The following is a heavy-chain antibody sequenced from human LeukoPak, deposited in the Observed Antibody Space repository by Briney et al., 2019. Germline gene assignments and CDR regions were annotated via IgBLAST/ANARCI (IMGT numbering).Heavy chain of an antibody. CDR2: INHSGST. J-gene: IGHJ6*03. CDR3: ARENLSLLIYYYYYMDV. CDR1: GGSTSSSSYY. V-gene: IGHV4-39*07. D-gene: IGHD2-8*01. Sequence: SETLSLTCTVSGGSTSSSSYYWSWIRQPPGKGLEWIGEINHSGSTNYNPSLKSRVTISVDTSKNQFSLKLSSVTAADTAVYYCARENLSLLIYYYYYMDVWGKGTTVTVSS.